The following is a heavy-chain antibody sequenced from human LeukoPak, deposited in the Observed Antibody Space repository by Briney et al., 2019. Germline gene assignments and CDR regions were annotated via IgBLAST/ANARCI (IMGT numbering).Heavy chain of an antibody. D-gene: IGHD6-19*01. J-gene: IGHJ4*02. CDR3: TRGEWLVHY. CDR1: GYTFTDYY. V-gene: IGHV1-2*06. Sequence: ASVKVSCKASGYTFTDYYMHWVRQAPGQGLERMGRINPNSGDTIYAQKFQGRVTMNRDTSISTAYMELSRLRSDDTAVYYCTRGEWLVHYWGQGTLVTVSS. CDR2: INPNSGDT.